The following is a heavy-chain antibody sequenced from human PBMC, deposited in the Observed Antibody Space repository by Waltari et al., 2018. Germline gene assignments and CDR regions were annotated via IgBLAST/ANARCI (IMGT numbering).Heavy chain of an antibody. CDR2: IYYSGST. CDR1: GGSISSGGYS. D-gene: IGHD3-22*01. Sequence: QVQLQESGPGLVKPSQTLSLTCTVSGGSISSGGYSWSWIRQHPGKGLEWSGYIYYSGSTYYNPSLKSRVTISVDTSKNQFSLKLSSVTTADTAVYYCARDGTYDSSGYDYWGQGTLVTVSS. CDR3: ARDGTYDSSGYDY. V-gene: IGHV4-31*03. J-gene: IGHJ4*02.